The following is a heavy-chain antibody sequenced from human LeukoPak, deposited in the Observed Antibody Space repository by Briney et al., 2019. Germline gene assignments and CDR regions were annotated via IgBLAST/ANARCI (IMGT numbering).Heavy chain of an antibody. Sequence: SETLSLTCTVSGGSISSYYWSWIRQPPGKGLEWIGYIYYSGSTNYNPSLKSRVTISVDKSKNQFSLKLSSVTAADTAVYYCARDLSVGAGARNDAFDIWGQGTMVTVSS. CDR3: ARDLSVGAGARNDAFDI. CDR1: GGSISSYY. D-gene: IGHD1-26*01. CDR2: IYYSGST. V-gene: IGHV4-59*12. J-gene: IGHJ3*02.